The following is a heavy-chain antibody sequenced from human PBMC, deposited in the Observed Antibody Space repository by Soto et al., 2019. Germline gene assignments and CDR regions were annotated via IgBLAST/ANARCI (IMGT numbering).Heavy chain of an antibody. J-gene: IGHJ4*02. Sequence: GPTLVNPTQTLTLTCTFSGFSLSATDMGVTWIRQPPGKALEWLALIYWNDEKRYSPSLKNRLTVTKDDSKNQVVLTMTDMDPVDTATYYCVHRRRDSGPNGDYWGPGMLVTVSS. CDR1: GFSLSATDMG. CDR2: IYWNDEK. CDR3: VHRRRDSGPNGDY. D-gene: IGHD3-10*01. V-gene: IGHV2-5*01.